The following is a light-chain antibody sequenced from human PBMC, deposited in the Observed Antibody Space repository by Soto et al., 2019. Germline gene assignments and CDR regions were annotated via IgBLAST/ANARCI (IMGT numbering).Light chain of an antibody. CDR3: CSHAGNNALV. J-gene: IGLJ3*02. CDR2: EVS. V-gene: IGLV2-14*01. CDR1: SSDIGGYNY. Sequence: QSALTQPASVSGSPGQSITISCTGTSSDIGGYNYVSWYQQHPGEAPKLVIYEVSNRPSGVSNRFSGSKSGNTASLTISGLQSDDEADYYCCSHAGNNALVFGGGTKLTVL.